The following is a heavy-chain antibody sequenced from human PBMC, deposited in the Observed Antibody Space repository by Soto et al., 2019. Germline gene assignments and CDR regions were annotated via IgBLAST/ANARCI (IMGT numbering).Heavy chain of an antibody. CDR2: INHSGST. CDR1: GGSFSGYY. V-gene: IGHV4-34*01. J-gene: IGHJ6*02. CDR3: ARVTGRYCYGMDV. Sequence: SETLSLTCAVYGGSFSGYYWSWIRQPPGKGLEWIGEINHSGSTNYNPSLKSRVTISVDTSKHQFSLKLSSVTAADTAVYYCARVTGRYCYGMDVWGQGTTVTVSS.